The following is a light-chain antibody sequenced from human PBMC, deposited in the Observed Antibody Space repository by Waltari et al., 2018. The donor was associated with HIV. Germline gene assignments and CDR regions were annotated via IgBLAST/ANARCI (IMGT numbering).Light chain of an antibody. Sequence: DIQMTQSPSSLSASVGDRVTLTCQASQDIKKYLNWYQVQPGKPPKLLIYDASNLQAGVPSRFSGSGSGADFTLTITNMQPEDVGKYYCQQYGDLLPVTFGGGTQVEIK. CDR2: DAS. J-gene: IGKJ4*01. CDR1: QDIKKY. CDR3: QQYGDLLPVT. V-gene: IGKV1-33*01.